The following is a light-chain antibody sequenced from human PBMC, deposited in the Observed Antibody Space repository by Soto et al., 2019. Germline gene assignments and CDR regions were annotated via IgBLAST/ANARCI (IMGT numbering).Light chain of an antibody. Sequence: QSALTQPPSASGSPGQSVTISCTGTPSDVGGYNSVSWYQQYPGKAPKLMIYDVSKRPSGVPDRFSGSKSGNTASLTVSGLQAEDEANYYCATWDDSLSGWVFGGGTKLTVL. CDR2: DVS. CDR1: PSDVGGYNS. V-gene: IGLV2-8*01. J-gene: IGLJ3*02. CDR3: ATWDDSLSGWV.